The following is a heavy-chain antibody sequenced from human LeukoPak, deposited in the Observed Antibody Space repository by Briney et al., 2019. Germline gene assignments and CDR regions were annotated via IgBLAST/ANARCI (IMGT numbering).Heavy chain of an antibody. D-gene: IGHD2-2*01. CDR3: ARGGAVVPGALRF. V-gene: IGHV4-4*09. CDR1: GGSLTGYY. Sequence: SETLSLTCSVSGGSLTGYYWSWIRQPPRKGLEWLGYIHASGGTNYSPRSRVTMSLDTSKKQFSLNLTSVTAADTAVYYCARGGAVVPGALRFWGQGTLVTVSS. J-gene: IGHJ4*02. CDR2: IHASGGT.